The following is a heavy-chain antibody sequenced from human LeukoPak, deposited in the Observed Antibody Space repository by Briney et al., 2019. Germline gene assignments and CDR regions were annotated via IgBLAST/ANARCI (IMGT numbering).Heavy chain of an antibody. V-gene: IGHV3-23*01. CDR1: GFTFSSYG. D-gene: IGHD3-3*01. Sequence: GGSLRLSCAASGFTFSSYGMHWVRQAPGKGLEWVSAISGSGGSTYYADSVKGRFTISRDNSKNTLYLQMNSLRAEDTAVYYCAKGPGGNTIFGVVPEPYYGMDVWGQGTTVTVSS. J-gene: IGHJ6*02. CDR2: ISGSGGST. CDR3: AKGPGGNTIFGVVPEPYYGMDV.